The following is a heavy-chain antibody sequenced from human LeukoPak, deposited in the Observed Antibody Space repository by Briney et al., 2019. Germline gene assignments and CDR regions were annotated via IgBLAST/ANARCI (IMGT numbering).Heavy chain of an antibody. D-gene: IGHD5-12*01. CDR3: AKDRVVATIGVGYFDY. J-gene: IGHJ4*02. CDR1: GFTCDDYA. CDR2: ISWDGGST. Sequence: GGSLRFSCAASGFTCDDYAMHWVRQAPGQGLKWVSLISWDGGSTYYADSVKGRFTISRDNSKNSLYLQMNRLRAKDTVLYYCAKDRVVATIGVGYFDYWGQGTLATVSS. V-gene: IGHV3-43D*03.